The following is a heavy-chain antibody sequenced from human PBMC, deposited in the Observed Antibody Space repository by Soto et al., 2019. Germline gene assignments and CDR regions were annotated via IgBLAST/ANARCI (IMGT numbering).Heavy chain of an antibody. Sequence: QLQLQESGSGLVKPSQTLSLTCAVSGGSISSGGYSWSWIRQPPGKGLEWIGYIYHSGSTYYNPSRXGXXTISVDRSKNQFSLRLSSVTAAATAVYYCARVPLPWGQGTLVTVSS. CDR3: ARVPLP. J-gene: IGHJ5*02. CDR1: GGSISSGGYS. CDR2: IYHSGST. V-gene: IGHV4-30-2*01.